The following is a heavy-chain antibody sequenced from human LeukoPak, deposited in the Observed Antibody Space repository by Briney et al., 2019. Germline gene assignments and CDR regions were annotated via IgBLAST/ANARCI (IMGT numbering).Heavy chain of an antibody. V-gene: IGHV4-38-2*01. D-gene: IGHD3-3*01. Sequence: PSETLSLTCAVSGYSISSGYYWGWIRQPPGKGLEWIGSIYHSGSTHYNPSLKSRVTISVDTSKNQFSLKLSSVTAADTAVYYCARPPYYDFWSGAYDAFDIWGQGTMVTVSS. CDR1: GYSISSGYY. CDR2: IYHSGST. CDR3: ARPPYYDFWSGAYDAFDI. J-gene: IGHJ3*02.